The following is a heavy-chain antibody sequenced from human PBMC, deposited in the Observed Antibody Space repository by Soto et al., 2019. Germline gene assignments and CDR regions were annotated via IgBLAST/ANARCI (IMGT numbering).Heavy chain of an antibody. V-gene: IGHV1-69*08. J-gene: IGHJ6*03. CDR2: IIPILGNT. Sequence: GASVKVSCKASGGTFSSYTISWVRQTPGQGLEWMGRIIPILGNTNYAQKFQERVTITRDMSTSTAYMELSSLRSEDTAVYYCAADQAYYDILTGHPSDYYMDVWGKGTTVTVSS. CDR1: GGTFSSYT. CDR3: AADQAYYDILTGHPSDYYMDV. D-gene: IGHD3-9*01.